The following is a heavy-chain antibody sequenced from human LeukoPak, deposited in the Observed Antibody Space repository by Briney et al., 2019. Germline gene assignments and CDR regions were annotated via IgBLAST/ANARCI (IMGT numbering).Heavy chain of an antibody. J-gene: IGHJ4*02. CDR1: GDSISDSKYF. Sequence: ETLSLTCTVFGDSISDSKYFWGWIRQPPGKGLEWIGNFYSGGSTYYNPSLKSRVAISEDTSGKQFSLRLGSVTAADTAVYFCARVGSGLNLYYFDYWGQGILVTVSS. CDR2: FYSGGST. V-gene: IGHV4-39*07. D-gene: IGHD3-3*01. CDR3: ARVGSGLNLYYFDY.